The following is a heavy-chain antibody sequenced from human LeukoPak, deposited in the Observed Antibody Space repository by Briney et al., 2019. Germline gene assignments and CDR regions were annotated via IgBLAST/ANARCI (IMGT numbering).Heavy chain of an antibody. CDR1: GGSTSSYY. D-gene: IGHD1-7*01. V-gene: IGHV4-59*01. Sequence: PSETLSLTCTVSGGSTSSYYWSWIRQPPGKGLEWIGYIYYSGSTNYNPSLKSRVTISVDTSKNQFSLKLSSVTAADTAVYYCARGNNWNYAWDYWGQGTLVTVSS. CDR3: ARGNNWNYAWDY. J-gene: IGHJ4*02. CDR2: IYYSGST.